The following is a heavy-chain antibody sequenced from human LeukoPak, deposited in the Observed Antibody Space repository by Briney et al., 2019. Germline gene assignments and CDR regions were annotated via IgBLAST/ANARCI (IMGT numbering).Heavy chain of an antibody. CDR3: AKFQSYYYDSSGYYRDY. Sequence: GGSLRLSCAASGFAFSSYGMHWVRQAPGKGLEWVAFIRYDGSNKYYADSVKGRFTISRDNSKNTLYLQMNSLRAEDTAVYYCAKFQSYYYDSSGYYRDYWGQGTLVTVSS. CDR2: IRYDGSNK. V-gene: IGHV3-30*02. D-gene: IGHD3-22*01. J-gene: IGHJ4*02. CDR1: GFAFSSYG.